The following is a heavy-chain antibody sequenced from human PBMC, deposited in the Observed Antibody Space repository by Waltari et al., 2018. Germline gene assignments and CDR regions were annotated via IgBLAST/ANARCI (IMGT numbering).Heavy chain of an antibody. Sequence: YWGWIRQPPGKGLEWIGSIYNSAITYYNPSLKSRVTISIDTSKHQFSLRLSSVTAADTAVYYCARSLGDPDYFDYWGQGTLVTVSS. D-gene: IGHD2-21*02. CDR2: IYNSAIT. CDR1: Y. V-gene: IGHV4-39*01. CDR3: ARSLGDPDYFDY. J-gene: IGHJ4*02.